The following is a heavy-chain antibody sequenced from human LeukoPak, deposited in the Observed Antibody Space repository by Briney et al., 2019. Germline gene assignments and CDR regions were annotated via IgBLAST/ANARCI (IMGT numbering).Heavy chain of an antibody. V-gene: IGHV3-74*01. Sequence: GGSLRLSCAASGFTFSSYWMHWVRQAPGKGLVWVSRINTDGSSTSYADSVKGRFTISRDNAKNTLYLQMNSLRAEDTAVYYCARAQTDSGYGRYCDYWGQGTLVTVSS. CDR1: GFTFSSYW. D-gene: IGHD5-12*01. CDR2: INTDGSST. CDR3: ARAQTDSGYGRYCDY. J-gene: IGHJ4*02.